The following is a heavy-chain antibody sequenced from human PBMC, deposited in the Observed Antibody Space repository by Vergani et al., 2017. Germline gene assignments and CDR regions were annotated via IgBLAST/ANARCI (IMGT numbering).Heavy chain of an antibody. CDR3: ARDEVVPAAMRYYYYGMDV. CDR1: GYTFTSYA. D-gene: IGHD2-2*01. V-gene: IGHV1-3*01. J-gene: IGHJ6*02. Sequence: QVQLVQSGAEVKKPGASVKVSCKASGYTFTSYAMHWVRQAPGQRLEWMGWINAGNGNTKYSQKFQGRVTITRDTSASTADMELSSLRSEDTAVYYCARDEVVPAAMRYYYYGMDVWGQGPTVTVSS. CDR2: INAGNGNT.